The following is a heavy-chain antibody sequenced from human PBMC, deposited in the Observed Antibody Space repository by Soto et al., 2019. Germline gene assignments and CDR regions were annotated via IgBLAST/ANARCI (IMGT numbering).Heavy chain of an antibody. CDR2: ISSSSSYI. J-gene: IGHJ4*02. V-gene: IGHV3-21*01. CDR3: ATRGPALFDY. CDR1: GFTFSSYS. Sequence: EVQLVESGGGLVKPGGSLRLSCAASGFTFSSYSMNWVRQAPGKGLEWVSSISSSSSYIYYADSVKGRFTISRDNAKNSLQLQMNALRAEDTAVYYCATRGPALFDYWGQGTLVTVSS.